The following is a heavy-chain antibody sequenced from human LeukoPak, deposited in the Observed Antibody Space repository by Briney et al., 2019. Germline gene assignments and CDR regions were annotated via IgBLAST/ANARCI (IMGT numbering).Heavy chain of an antibody. D-gene: IGHD6-19*01. CDR3: ARGLPSSGLVY. Sequence: SVKVSCKASGGTFSSYAISWVRQAPGQGLEWMGRISPIFGTVNYAQKFQGRGTITTDESTSKAYMELSSLRSEDTAVYYCARGLPSSGLVYWGQGTLVTVSS. J-gene: IGHJ4*02. CDR2: ISPIFGTV. V-gene: IGHV1-69*05. CDR1: GGTFSSYA.